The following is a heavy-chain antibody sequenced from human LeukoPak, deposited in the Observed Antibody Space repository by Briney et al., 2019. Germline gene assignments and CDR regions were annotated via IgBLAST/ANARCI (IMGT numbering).Heavy chain of an antibody. Sequence: ASVKVSCKASGYTFTRYYMHWVRQAPGQGLEWMGIINPSGGSTSYAQKFQGRVTMTRDMSTSTVYMELSSLRSEDTAVYYCARDRGFAYQDSNWFDPWGQGTLVTVSS. V-gene: IGHV1-46*01. CDR3: ARDRGFAYQDSNWFDP. CDR1: GYTFTRYY. CDR2: INPSGGST. J-gene: IGHJ5*02. D-gene: IGHD2-2*01.